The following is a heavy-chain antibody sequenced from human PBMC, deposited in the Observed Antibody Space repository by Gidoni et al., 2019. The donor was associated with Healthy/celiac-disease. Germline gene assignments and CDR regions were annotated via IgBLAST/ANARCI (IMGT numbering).Heavy chain of an antibody. Sequence: EVQLVESGGGLVQPGGSLSLSCAASGFTFSSYSMNWVRQAPGKGLEWVSYISSSSSTIYYADSVKGRFTISRDNAKNSLYLQMNSLRAEDTAVYYCARGLLKYIVGATEYYFDYWGQGTLVTVSS. D-gene: IGHD1-26*01. V-gene: IGHV3-48*01. CDR2: ISSSSSTI. J-gene: IGHJ4*02. CDR1: GFTFSSYS. CDR3: ARGLLKYIVGATEYYFDY.